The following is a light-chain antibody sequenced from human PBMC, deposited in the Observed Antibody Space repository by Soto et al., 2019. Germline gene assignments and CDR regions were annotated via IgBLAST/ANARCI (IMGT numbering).Light chain of an antibody. J-gene: IGKJ2*01. CDR3: QQYGGSPYT. CDR1: QSVRSNY. Sequence: EIVLTQSPGTLSLSPGERATLSCRASQSVRSNYLACYQQKPGQAPRLLIYGASSRATVIPDRFSGTGSGTDLTLTISRLEPEDFAGYYCQQYGGSPYTFGQGTKLEIQ. V-gene: IGKV3-20*01. CDR2: GAS.